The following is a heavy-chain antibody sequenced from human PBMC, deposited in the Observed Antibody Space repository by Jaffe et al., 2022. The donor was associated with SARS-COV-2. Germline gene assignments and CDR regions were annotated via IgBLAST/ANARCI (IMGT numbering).Heavy chain of an antibody. J-gene: IGHJ4*02. CDR1: GGSISSYY. CDR3: ARVAVRWWAPSNPVFDY. Sequence: QVQLQESGPGLVKPSETLSLTCTVSGGSISSYYWSWIRQPPGKGLEWIGYIYYSGSTNYNPSLKSRVTISVDTSKNQFSLKLSSVTAADTAVYYCARVAVRWWAPSNPVFDYWGQGTLVTVSS. D-gene: IGHD2-15*01. V-gene: IGHV4-59*01. CDR2: IYYSGST.